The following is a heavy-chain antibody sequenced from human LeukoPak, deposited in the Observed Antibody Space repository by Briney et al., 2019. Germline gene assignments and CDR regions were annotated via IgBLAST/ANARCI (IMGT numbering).Heavy chain of an antibody. CDR3: ARGDYYDSSGYYNPVFDY. Sequence: SETLSLTCAVSGGSISSGGYSWSWIRQPPGKGLEWTGYIYHSGSTYYNPSLKSRVTISVDRSKNQFSLKLSSVTAADTAVYYCARGDYYDSSGYYNPVFDYWGQGTLVTVSS. J-gene: IGHJ4*02. CDR2: IYHSGST. V-gene: IGHV4-30-2*01. CDR1: GGSISSGGYS. D-gene: IGHD3-22*01.